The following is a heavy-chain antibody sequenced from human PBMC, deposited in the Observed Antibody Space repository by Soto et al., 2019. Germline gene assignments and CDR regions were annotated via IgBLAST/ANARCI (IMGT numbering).Heavy chain of an antibody. CDR3: ARVRGNYYDSSALYYFDY. CDR2: IIPIFGTA. D-gene: IGHD3-22*01. Sequence: ASVKVSCKASGGTFSSYAISWVRQAPGQGLEWMGGIIPIFGTANYAQKFQGRVTITADESTSTAYMELSSLRSEDTAVYYCARVRGNYYDSSALYYFDYWGQGTLVTVSS. V-gene: IGHV1-69*13. J-gene: IGHJ4*02. CDR1: GGTFSSYA.